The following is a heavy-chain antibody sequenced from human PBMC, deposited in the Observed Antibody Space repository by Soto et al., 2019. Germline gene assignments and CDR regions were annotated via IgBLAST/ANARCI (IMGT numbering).Heavy chain of an antibody. J-gene: IGHJ4*02. CDR1: GGSMNSGGYC. Sequence: SETLSLTCTVSGGSMNSGGYCWSWIRHHPGEGLEWIGCISYGGTTSYNPSLKSRVIISVDTSKNQFSLKLTSVTAADTAVYYCSRGILVWGQGTLVTVSS. CDR3: SRGILV. V-gene: IGHV4-31*03. CDR2: ISYGGTT. D-gene: IGHD2-15*01.